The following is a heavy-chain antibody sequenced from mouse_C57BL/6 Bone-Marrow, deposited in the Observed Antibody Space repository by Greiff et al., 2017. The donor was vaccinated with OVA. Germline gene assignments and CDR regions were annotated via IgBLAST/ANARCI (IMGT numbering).Heavy chain of an antibody. J-gene: IGHJ4*01. V-gene: IGHV1-53*01. CDR3: ARALRRDY. D-gene: IGHD1-1*01. CDR1: GYSFTGYY. CDR2: INPSNGGT. Sequence: VKLQESGPELVKPGASVKISCKASGYSFTGYYMNWVKQRPGQGLEWIGNINPSNGGTNYNEKFKSKATLTVDKSSSTAYMQLSSLTSEDSAVYYCARALRRDYWGQGTSVTVSS.